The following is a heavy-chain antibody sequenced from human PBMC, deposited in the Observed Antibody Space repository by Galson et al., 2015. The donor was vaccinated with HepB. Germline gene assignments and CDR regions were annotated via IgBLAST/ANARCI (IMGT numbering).Heavy chain of an antibody. J-gene: IGHJ1*01. V-gene: IGHV3-21*01. CDR2: ISSSSSYI. Sequence: SLRLSCAASGFTFSSYSMNWVHQAPGKGLEWVSSISSSSSYIYYADSVKGRFTISRDNAKNSLYLQMNSLRAEDTAVYYCARGPTNCGGDCYLAQHWGQGTLVTVSS. CDR3: ARGPTNCGGDCYLAQH. D-gene: IGHD2-21*02. CDR1: GFTFSSYS.